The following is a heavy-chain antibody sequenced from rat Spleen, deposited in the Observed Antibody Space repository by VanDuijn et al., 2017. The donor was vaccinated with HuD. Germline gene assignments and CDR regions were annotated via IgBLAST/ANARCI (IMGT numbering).Heavy chain of an antibody. D-gene: IGHD1-2*01. J-gene: IGHJ2*01. CDR1: GFSLTSYG. CDR3: TRDLYYFDY. Sequence: QVQLKESGPGLVQPSQTLSLTCTVSGFSLTSYGVSWVRQPPGKGLEWIGAIWSGGSTDYNSALKSRLSISRDTSKSQVFLKMNSLQADETGIYYCTRDLYYFDYWGQGVMVTVSS. CDR2: IWSGGST. V-gene: IGHV2-4*01.